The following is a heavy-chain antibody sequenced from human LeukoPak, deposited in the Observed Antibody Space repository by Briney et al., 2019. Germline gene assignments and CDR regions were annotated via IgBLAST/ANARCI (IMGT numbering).Heavy chain of an antibody. CDR2: IIPIFGTT. V-gene: IGHV1-69*05. Sequence: SVKVSCKASGGTFSNYAISWVRQAPRQGLEWMGGIIPIFGTTNYAQRFQGRVTVTTDESSGTAYMELSSLRSEDTAVYYCARDRATTVTKSFAFDIWGQGTMVTVSS. CDR3: ARDRATTVTKSFAFDI. CDR1: GGTFSNYA. J-gene: IGHJ3*02. D-gene: IGHD4-17*01.